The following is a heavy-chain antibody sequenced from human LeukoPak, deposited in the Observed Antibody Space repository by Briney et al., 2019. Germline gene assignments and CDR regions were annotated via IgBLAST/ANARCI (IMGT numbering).Heavy chain of an antibody. CDR1: GYTFTSND. CDR3: ARGPRLSWFDP. CDR2: MNPNSGNT. Sequence: ASVKVSCKXSGYTFTSNDINWVRQATRQGLEWMGWMNPNSGNTGYAQKFQGRVNMTRGTSITTAYMELSSLRSEDTAVYYCARGPRLSWFDPWGQGTLVTVSS. V-gene: IGHV1-8*01. D-gene: IGHD2-8*01. J-gene: IGHJ5*02.